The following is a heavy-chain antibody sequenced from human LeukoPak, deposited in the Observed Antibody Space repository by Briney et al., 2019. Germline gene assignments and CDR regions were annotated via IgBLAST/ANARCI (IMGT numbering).Heavy chain of an antibody. CDR2: ISSSGSTI. V-gene: IGHV3-11*01. D-gene: IGHD5-12*01. CDR1: GFTFSDYD. J-gene: IGHJ4*02. Sequence: GGCLRLSCAASGFTFSDYDMSWIRRAPGKGLEWVSYISSSGSTIYYADSVKGRVTISRDNAKNSLYLQMNSLRAEDTAVYYCAIYPTHIRYIVATMWGQGTLVTVS. CDR3: AIYPTHIRYIVATM.